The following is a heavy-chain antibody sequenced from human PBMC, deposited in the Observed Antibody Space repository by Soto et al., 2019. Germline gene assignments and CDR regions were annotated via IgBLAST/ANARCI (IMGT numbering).Heavy chain of an antibody. Sequence: GASVKVSWKASGYTFTSYYMHWVRQAPGQGLEWMGIINPSGGSTSYAQKFQGRVTMTRDTSTSTVYMELSSLRSEDTAVYYCARQTGTPGFDIWGQGTMVTVSS. CDR2: INPSGGST. D-gene: IGHD1-1*01. CDR3: ARQTGTPGFDI. J-gene: IGHJ3*02. CDR1: GYTFTSYY. V-gene: IGHV1-46*03.